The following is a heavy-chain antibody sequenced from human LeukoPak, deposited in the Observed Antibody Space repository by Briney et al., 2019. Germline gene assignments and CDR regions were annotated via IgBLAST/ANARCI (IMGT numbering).Heavy chain of an antibody. CDR1: GFTLSSYG. D-gene: IGHD1-26*01. V-gene: IGHV3-30*03. CDR2: ISFDGSNK. Sequence: GRSLRLSCAASGFTLSSYGMQWVRQAPGKGLEGVAVISFDGSNKYYAGSVKGRFTVSRDNSKNTLYLQMYSLRSDDTAVYYCASGGLMGATDSFSYWGQGTLVTVSS. CDR3: ASGGLMGATDSFSY. J-gene: IGHJ4*02.